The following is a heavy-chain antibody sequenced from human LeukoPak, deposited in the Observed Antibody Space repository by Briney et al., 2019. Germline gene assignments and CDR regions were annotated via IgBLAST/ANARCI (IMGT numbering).Heavy chain of an antibody. D-gene: IGHD2-2*03. V-gene: IGHV4-4*07. CDR1: GGSISSYY. CDR2: IYTSGST. CDR3: ARAPTLGYCSSTSCYWFDP. Sequence: TSETLSLTCTVSGGSISSYYWSWIRQPAGKGLEWIGRIYTSGSTNYNPSLKSRVTMSVDTSKNQFSLKLSSVTAADTAVYYCARAPTLGYCSSTSCYWFDPWGQGTLVTVSS. J-gene: IGHJ5*02.